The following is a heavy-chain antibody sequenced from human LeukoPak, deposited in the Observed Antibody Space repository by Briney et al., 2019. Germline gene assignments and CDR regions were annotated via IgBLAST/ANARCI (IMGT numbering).Heavy chain of an antibody. J-gene: IGHJ6*03. CDR1: GFTFSSYS. D-gene: IGHD2-2*02. CDR3: AKELGYCSSTSCYIYMDV. V-gene: IGHV3-23*01. CDR2: ISGSGGST. Sequence: GGSLRLSCAASGFTFSSYSMNWVRQAPGKGLEWVSGISGSGGSTYYADAVKGRFTISRDNSKNTLYLQMNSLRAEDTAIYYCAKELGYCSSTSCYIYMDVWGKGTTVTISS.